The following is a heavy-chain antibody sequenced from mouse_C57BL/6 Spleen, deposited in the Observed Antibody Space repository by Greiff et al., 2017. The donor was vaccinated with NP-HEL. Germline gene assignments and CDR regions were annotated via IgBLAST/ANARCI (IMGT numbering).Heavy chain of an antibody. D-gene: IGHD1-2*01. CDR3: ARPGYDYAMDY. Sequence: EVKLVESGGGLVKPGGSLKLSCAASGFTFSDYGMHWVRQAPEKGLEWVAYISSDSSTIYYADTVKGRFTISRDNAKNTLFLQMTSLRSEDTAMYYCARPGYDYAMDYWGQGTSVTVSS. CDR1: GFTFSDYG. J-gene: IGHJ4*01. CDR2: ISSDSSTI. V-gene: IGHV5-17*01.